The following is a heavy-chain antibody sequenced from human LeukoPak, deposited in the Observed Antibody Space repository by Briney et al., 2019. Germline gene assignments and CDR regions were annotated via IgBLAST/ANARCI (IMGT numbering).Heavy chain of an antibody. V-gene: IGHV1-69*05. J-gene: IGHJ4*02. CDR2: IIPIFGTA. Sequence: ASVKVSCKASEGTFSSYAISWVRQAPGQGLEWMGGIIPIFGTANYAQKFQGRVTITTDESTSTAYMELSSLRSEDTAVYYCAREAAGTFYDYWGQGTLVTVSS. CDR1: EGTFSSYA. D-gene: IGHD6-13*01. CDR3: AREAAGTFYDY.